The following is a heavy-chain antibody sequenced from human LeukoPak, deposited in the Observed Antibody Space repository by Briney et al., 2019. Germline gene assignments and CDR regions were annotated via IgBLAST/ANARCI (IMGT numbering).Heavy chain of an antibody. Sequence: GGSLRLSCAASGFTFSSYAMHWVRQAPGKGLEWVAVISYDGSNKYYADSVEGRFTISRDNSKNTLYLQMNSLRAEDTAVYYCARGEVDCSGGSCYSAEYFQHWGQGTLVTVSS. CDR3: ARGEVDCSGGSCYSAEYFQH. CDR2: ISYDGSNK. CDR1: GFTFSSYA. D-gene: IGHD2-15*01. J-gene: IGHJ1*01. V-gene: IGHV3-30*04.